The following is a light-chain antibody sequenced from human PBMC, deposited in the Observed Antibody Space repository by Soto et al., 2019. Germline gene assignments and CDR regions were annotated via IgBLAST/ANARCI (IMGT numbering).Light chain of an antibody. V-gene: IGKV1-5*01. Sequence: DVQMTQSPSTLSASVGGRVTITCRASQSIINWLAWYQQKPGKAPKLLIYGASSLASGVPSRFSGSGSGTEFTLTITNLQPDDFATYYCQQYDSFSGTFGQGTKVEIE. CDR2: GAS. J-gene: IGKJ1*01. CDR3: QQYDSFSGT. CDR1: QSIINW.